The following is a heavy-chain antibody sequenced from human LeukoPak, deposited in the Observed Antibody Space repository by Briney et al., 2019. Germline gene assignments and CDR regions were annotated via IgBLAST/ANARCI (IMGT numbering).Heavy chain of an antibody. CDR3: ARLIYYGSGKTYFFDS. J-gene: IGHJ4*02. CDR1: GYSFNTFW. D-gene: IGHD3-10*01. CDR2: IYPSDSET. Sequence: GESLKISCKGSGYSFNTFWIGWVRQTPETGLEWMGNIYPSDSETKYKPSFQGQVTISVDKSISTAYLRLSSLKASDTAIYYCARLIYYGSGKTYFFDSWGQRTLVTVPS. V-gene: IGHV5-51*01.